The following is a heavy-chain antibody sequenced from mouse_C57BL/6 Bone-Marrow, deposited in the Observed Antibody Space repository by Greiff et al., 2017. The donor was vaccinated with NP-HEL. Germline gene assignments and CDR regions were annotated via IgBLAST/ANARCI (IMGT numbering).Heavy chain of an antibody. CDR1: GYSITSGYY. Sequence: ESGPGLVKPSQSLSLTCSVTGYSITSGYYWNWIRQFPGNKLEWMGYISYDGSNNYNPSLKNRISITRDTSKNQFFLKLNSVTTEDTATYYCARDYYYGGSLYAMDYWGQGTSVTVSS. D-gene: IGHD1-1*01. CDR3: ARDYYYGGSLYAMDY. CDR2: ISYDGSN. J-gene: IGHJ4*01. V-gene: IGHV3-6*01.